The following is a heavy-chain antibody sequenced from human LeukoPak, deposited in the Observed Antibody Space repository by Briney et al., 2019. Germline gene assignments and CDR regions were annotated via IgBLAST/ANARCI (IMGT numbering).Heavy chain of an antibody. CDR3: AKNRGAGSHYYYHMNV. CDR2: IKQDGSEK. V-gene: IGHV3-7*03. D-gene: IGHD1-26*01. Sequence: GGSLRLSCAASGFTFSSYWMSWVRQAPGKGLEWVANIKQDGSEKYYVDSVKGRFTISRDNAKNTLYLQLNSLRVEDTAVYYCAKNRGAGSHYYYHMNVWGKGTTVTVSS. CDR1: GFTFSSYW. J-gene: IGHJ6*03.